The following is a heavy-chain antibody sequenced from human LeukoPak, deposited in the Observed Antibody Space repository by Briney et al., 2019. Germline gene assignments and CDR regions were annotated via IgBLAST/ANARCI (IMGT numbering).Heavy chain of an antibody. J-gene: IGHJ5*02. CDR1: GGSFSGYY. CDR3: ARDFYGIQAHTSWFEP. CDR2: INHSGST. V-gene: IGHV4-34*01. Sequence: SETLSLTCAVYGGSFSGYYWSWIRQPPGKGLEWIGEINHSGSTNYNPSLKSRVTMSVDTSKNQFSLKLSSVTAADTAVYYCARDFYGIQAHTSWFEPWGQGTLVTVSS. D-gene: IGHD3-10*01.